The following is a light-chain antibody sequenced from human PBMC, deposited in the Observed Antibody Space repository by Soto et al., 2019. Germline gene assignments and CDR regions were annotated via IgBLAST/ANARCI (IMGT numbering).Light chain of an antibody. J-gene: IGKJ5*01. V-gene: IGKV3-20*01. CDR1: QSVSSY. CDR2: DAS. Sequence: EIVLTQSPATLSLSPWERATVSCRASQSVSSYLAWYQQKPGQAPSLLIYDASNRATGIPARFSGSGSGTDFTLTISRLEPEDFAVYYCQPYGSSPPITFGHGTRPEIK. CDR3: QPYGSSPPIT.